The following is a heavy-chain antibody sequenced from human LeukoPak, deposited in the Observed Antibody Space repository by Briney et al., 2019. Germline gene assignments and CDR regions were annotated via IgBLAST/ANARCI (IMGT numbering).Heavy chain of an antibody. CDR1: GYTFTGYY. Sequence: ASVKVSCKASGYTFTGYYMHWVRQAPGQGLEWMGWINPNSGGTNYAQKFQGRVTMTRDTSISTAYMELSRLRSDDTAVYYCARTGLANYYYYGMDVWGQGTTVTVSS. CDR3: ARTGLANYYYYGMDV. CDR2: INPNSGGT. V-gene: IGHV1-2*02. D-gene: IGHD3-10*01. J-gene: IGHJ6*02.